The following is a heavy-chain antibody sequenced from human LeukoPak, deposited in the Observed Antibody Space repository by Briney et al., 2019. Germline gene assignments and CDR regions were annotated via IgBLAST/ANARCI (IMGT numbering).Heavy chain of an antibody. CDR3: ARGDRRANKYYYGMDV. Sequence: GGSLRLSCAASGFTFSDYYMSWIRQAPGKGLEWVSYISSSGSTIYYADSVKGRFTISRDNAKNSLYLQMNSLRAEDTAVYYCARGDRRANKYYYGMDVWGQGTTVTVSS. J-gene: IGHJ6*02. D-gene: IGHD1/OR15-1a*01. CDR2: ISSSGSTI. V-gene: IGHV3-11*01. CDR1: GFTFSDYY.